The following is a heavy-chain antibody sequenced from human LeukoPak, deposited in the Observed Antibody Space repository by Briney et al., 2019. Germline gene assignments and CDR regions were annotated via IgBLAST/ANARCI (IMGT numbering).Heavy chain of an antibody. CDR1: GYTFSSYY. J-gene: IGHJ4*02. CDR3: AREASGGYFDY. D-gene: IGHD4-23*01. Sequence: ASVRVSCKASGYTFSSYYMHWVRQAPGQGLEWVGLINPTGDSTNYAQNFRGRVTMTRDTSTSTVYMDLSSLRSEDTAVYYCAREASGGYFDYWGQGTLVTVSS. V-gene: IGHV1-46*01. CDR2: INPTGDST.